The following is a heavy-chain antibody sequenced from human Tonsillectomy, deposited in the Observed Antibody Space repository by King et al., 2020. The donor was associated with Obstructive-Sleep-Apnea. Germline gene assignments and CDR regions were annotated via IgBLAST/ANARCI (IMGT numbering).Heavy chain of an antibody. CDR1: GVSLDIYNYY. CDR3: VRDGESWLIDY. J-gene: IGHJ4*02. V-gene: IGHV4-39*07. Sequence: VQLQESGPGLVKPSETLSLTCTVSGVSLDIYNYYWGGVRQSPEQGLEWIGSVDYTCASHYNPSLMRRLPMSEETSKHQFSLKLTSVTAADTAVYYCVRDGESWLIDYWGQGTLVTVSS. D-gene: IGHD3-10*01. CDR2: VDYTCAS.